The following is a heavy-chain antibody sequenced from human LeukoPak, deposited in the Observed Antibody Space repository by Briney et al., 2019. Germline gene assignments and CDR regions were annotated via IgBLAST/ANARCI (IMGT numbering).Heavy chain of an antibody. Sequence: GGSLRLSCAASGFTFSSYWMTWVSQAPGKGLEWEANIKLDGREKNYVDSVKGRFTISRDNAKNSLYLQMKSLRAEDTAVYYCARDYSSSGWPIGLWGQGTLVTVSS. CDR3: ARDYSSSGWPIGL. CDR2: IKLDGREK. J-gene: IGHJ4*02. D-gene: IGHD6-19*01. V-gene: IGHV3-7*05. CDR1: GFTFSSYW.